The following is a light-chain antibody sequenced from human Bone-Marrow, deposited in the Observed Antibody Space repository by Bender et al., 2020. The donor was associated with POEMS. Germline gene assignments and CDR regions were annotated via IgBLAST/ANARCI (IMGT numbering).Light chain of an antibody. CDR1: SSNIGNHG. Sequence: QSVVTQPPSLSEAPRQRVTISCSGSSSNIGNHGVNWYQQLPGTAPQLLIYTNNQRPSGVPDRFSGSKSGTSASLAISGLRSEDEADYYCAAWDDSLSGPVFGGGTKLTVL. V-gene: IGLV1-47*01. J-gene: IGLJ3*02. CDR2: TNN. CDR3: AAWDDSLSGPV.